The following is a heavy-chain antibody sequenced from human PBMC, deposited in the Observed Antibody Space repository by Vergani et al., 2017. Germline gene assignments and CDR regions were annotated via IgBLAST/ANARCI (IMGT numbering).Heavy chain of an antibody. CDR3: ATSKTGDSSRVFDY. CDR1: GFSLSTSGVG. CDR2: IYWNDDK. J-gene: IGHJ4*02. Sequence: QITLTESGPTLVKPTQTLTLTCTFSGFSLSTSGVGVGWIRQPPGKALEWLALIYWNDDKRYSPSLKSRLTITKDTSKNQVVLTMTNMDPVDTATYYCATSKTGDSSRVFDYWGQGTLVTVSS. V-gene: IGHV2-5*01. D-gene: IGHD4-11*01.